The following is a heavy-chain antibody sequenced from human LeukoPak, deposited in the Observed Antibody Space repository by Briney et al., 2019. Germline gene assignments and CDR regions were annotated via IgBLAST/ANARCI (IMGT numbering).Heavy chain of an antibody. CDR2: IYYSGST. CDR1: GYSISTGYY. D-gene: IGHD6-19*01. V-gene: IGHV4-38-2*02. CDR3: ARGIAVAGPSQNWFDP. J-gene: IGHJ5*02. Sequence: TSETLSLTCTVSGYSISTGYYWGWIRQPPGKGLEWIGSIYYSGSTYYNPSLKSRVTISVDTSKNQFSLKLSSVTAADTAVYYCARGIAVAGPSQNWFDPWGQGTLVTVSS.